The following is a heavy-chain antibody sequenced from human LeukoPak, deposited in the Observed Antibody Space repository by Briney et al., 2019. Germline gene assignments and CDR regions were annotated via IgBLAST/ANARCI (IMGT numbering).Heavy chain of an antibody. J-gene: IGHJ4*02. Sequence: GESLKISCKGSGYIFTSYWIGWVRQMPGKGLEWMGIIYPGDSDTRYSPSFQGQVTISADKSISTAYLQWSSLKASDTAMYYCARPGMDYYDSSGYPLHWGQGTLVTVSS. CDR2: IYPGDSDT. D-gene: IGHD3-22*01. CDR1: GYIFTSYW. V-gene: IGHV5-51*01. CDR3: ARPGMDYYDSSGYPLH.